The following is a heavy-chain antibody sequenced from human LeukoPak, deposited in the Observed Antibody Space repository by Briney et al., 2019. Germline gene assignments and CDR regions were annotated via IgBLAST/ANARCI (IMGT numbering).Heavy chain of an antibody. CDR1: GFTFSSYA. J-gene: IGHJ4*02. Sequence: GGSLRLSCAASGFTFSSYAMSWVRQAPGKGLEWVSAISGSGGSTYYAGSVKGRFTISRDNSKNTLYLQMNSLRAEDTAVYYCAKNGYCSSTSCPDPDYWGQGTLVTVSS. CDR2: ISGSGGST. CDR3: AKNGYCSSTSCPDPDY. D-gene: IGHD2-2*03. V-gene: IGHV3-23*01.